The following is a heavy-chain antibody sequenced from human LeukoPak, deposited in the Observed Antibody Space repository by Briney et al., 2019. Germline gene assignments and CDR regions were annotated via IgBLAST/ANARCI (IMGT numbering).Heavy chain of an antibody. D-gene: IGHD3-22*01. CDR3: AKDHYYDSSGPLAPFDP. Sequence: GGSLRLSCAASGFTFSSYWMSWVRQAPGKGPEWVANMKQDGSEKYYVDSVKGRFTISRDNSKNTLYLQMNSLRAEDTAVYYCAKDHYYDSSGPLAPFDPWGQGTLVTVSS. CDR2: MKQDGSEK. V-gene: IGHV3-7*03. CDR1: GFTFSSYW. J-gene: IGHJ5*02.